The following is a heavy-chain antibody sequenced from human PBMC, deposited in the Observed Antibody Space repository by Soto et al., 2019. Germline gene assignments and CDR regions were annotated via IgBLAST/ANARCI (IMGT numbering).Heavy chain of an antibody. D-gene: IGHD5-12*01. J-gene: IGHJ4*02. CDR2: IYYSGYT. CDR1: GASISGYY. V-gene: IGHV4-59*01. CDR3: ARGNGYNLY. Sequence: SETLSLTCIVSGASISGYYWSWIRQSPGRGLEWIGHIYYSGYTTYNPSLKSRVTLSVDTSKNQFSLKLSSVTGADTAVYYCARGNGYNLYWGQGTLVTVSS.